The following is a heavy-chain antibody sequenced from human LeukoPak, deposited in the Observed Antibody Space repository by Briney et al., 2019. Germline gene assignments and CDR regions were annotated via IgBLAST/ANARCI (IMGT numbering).Heavy chain of an antibody. CDR1: GYTLTSYY. Sequence: ASVKVSCKASGYTLTSYYMHWVRQAPGQGLEWMGIINPSGGSTTYAQKFQGRVTMTRDTSTSTVYMELNSLGSEDTAVYYCARDYSGFKNWGQGTLVTVSS. J-gene: IGHJ4*02. CDR2: INPSGGST. CDR3: ARDYSGFKN. D-gene: IGHD6-19*01. V-gene: IGHV1-46*01.